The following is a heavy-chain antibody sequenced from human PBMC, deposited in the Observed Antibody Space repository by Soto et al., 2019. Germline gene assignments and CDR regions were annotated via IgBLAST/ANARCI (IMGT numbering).Heavy chain of an antibody. V-gene: IGHV4-30-4*01. J-gene: IGHJ4*02. Sequence: SETLSLTGTVSGGSISSGDHYWSWIRQPPGKGLEWIGYIYYSGSTYYNPSLKSRVTISVDTSKNQFSLKLSSVTAADTAVYYCARVADCSGGRCYFSVDYWGQGTLVTVSS. CDR2: IYYSGST. CDR1: GGSISSGDHY. D-gene: IGHD2-15*01. CDR3: ARVADCSGGRCYFSVDY.